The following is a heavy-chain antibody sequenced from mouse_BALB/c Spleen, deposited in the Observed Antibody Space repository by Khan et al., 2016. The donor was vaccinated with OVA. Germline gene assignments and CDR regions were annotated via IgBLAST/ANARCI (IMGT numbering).Heavy chain of an antibody. J-gene: IGHJ4*01. Sequence: QVQLKESGPGLVAPPQSLSITCTVSGFSLSRYNIHWVRQPPGKGLEWLGMIWGGGGTDYNSTLKSRLSIRKDNSKSQVFLKMNSLQTDDTAMYYCARAYYRYDGYYAMDYWGQGTPVTVSS. CDR2: IWGGGGT. D-gene: IGHD2-14*01. CDR3: ARAYYRYDGYYAMDY. V-gene: IGHV2-6-4*01. CDR1: GFSLSRYN.